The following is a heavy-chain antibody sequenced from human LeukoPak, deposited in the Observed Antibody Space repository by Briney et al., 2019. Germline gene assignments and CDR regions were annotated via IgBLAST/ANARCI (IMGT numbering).Heavy chain of an antibody. Sequence: GGSLRLSCAASGFTFGIYWMHWVRQAPGKGLVWVSRIKRDGTITSYADSVKGRFTISRDNAKNTLYLQMNSLRGEDTAVYYCARGRYEMRPFDSWGQGTLVTVSS. CDR3: ARGRYEMRPFDS. CDR1: GFTFGIYW. J-gene: IGHJ4*02. CDR2: IKRDGTIT. D-gene: IGHD5-12*01. V-gene: IGHV3-74*01.